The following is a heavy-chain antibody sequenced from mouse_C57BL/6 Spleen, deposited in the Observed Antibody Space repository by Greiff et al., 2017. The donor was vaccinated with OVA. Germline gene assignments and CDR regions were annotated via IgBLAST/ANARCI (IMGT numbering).Heavy chain of an antibody. J-gene: IGHJ2*01. CDR1: GYTFTSYW. D-gene: IGHD2-3*01. CDR2: IYPSDSET. V-gene: IGHV1-61*01. CDR3: ARQDDGCPD. Sequence: QVQLQQPGAELVRPGSSVKLSCKASGYTFTSYWMDWVKQRPGQGLEWIGNIYPSDSETHYNQKFKDKATLTVDKSSSTAYMQLSSLTSADSAVYYSARQDDGCPDWGQGTPLTVSA.